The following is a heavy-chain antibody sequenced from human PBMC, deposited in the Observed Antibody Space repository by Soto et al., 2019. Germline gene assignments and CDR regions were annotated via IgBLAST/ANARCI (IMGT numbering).Heavy chain of an antibody. CDR1: GFTFSSYA. V-gene: IGHV3-23*01. CDR3: AKGPGMYSDFDC. D-gene: IGHD2-8*01. CDR2: ISGSDGST. J-gene: IGHJ4*02. Sequence: EVQMLESGGGLVQPGGSLRLSCAASGFTFSSYAMSWVRQAPGKGLEWVSAISGSDGSTFYADSVKGRFTISRDDSKNTLYLPMNSLRAEDTAVYYCAKGPGMYSDFDCWGQGTLATVSS.